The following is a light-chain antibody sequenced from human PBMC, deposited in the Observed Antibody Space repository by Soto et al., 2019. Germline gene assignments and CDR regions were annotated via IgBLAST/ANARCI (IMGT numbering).Light chain of an antibody. J-gene: IGKJ1*01. Sequence: DIQLTQSPSSLSASVGDRVTISCRASQSITDYLTWYQQKRGKAPKLVIYAASSLRSVVPSRFSGSGSGTDFTITISSVQPEGFATCYCQQTYRALTWTFWEGTKVDIK. CDR2: AAS. CDR3: QQTYRALTWT. V-gene: IGKV1-39*01. CDR1: QSITDY.